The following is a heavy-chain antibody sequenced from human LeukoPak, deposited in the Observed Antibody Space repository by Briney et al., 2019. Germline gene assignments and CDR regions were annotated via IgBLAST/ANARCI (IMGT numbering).Heavy chain of an antibody. CDR1: DGSFSGYY. Sequence: SETLSLTCTVSDGSFSGYYWSWIRQLPGKGLEWIGYMYYTGSTNYNPSPKSRVTVSVDTSQNQFSLRLTSVSAADTAVYYCARHRGLVVAGTDPLFDYWGQGTLVTVSS. J-gene: IGHJ4*02. CDR2: MYYTGST. CDR3: ARHRGLVVAGTDPLFDY. V-gene: IGHV4-59*01. D-gene: IGHD6-19*01.